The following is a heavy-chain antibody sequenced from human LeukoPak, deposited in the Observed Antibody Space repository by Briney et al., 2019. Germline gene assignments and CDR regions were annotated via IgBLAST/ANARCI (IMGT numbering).Heavy chain of an antibody. CDR1: GFSFSFYW. V-gene: IGHV3-74*01. J-gene: IGHJ6*04. CDR2: IKTDGSIA. CDR3: AELGITMIGGV. D-gene: IGHD3-10*02. Sequence: GGSLRLSCAASGFSFSFYWMHWVRQAPGKGPVWVSRIKTDGSIADYADSVKGRFTISRDNAKNSLYLQMNSLRAEDTAVYYCAELGITMIGGVWGKGTTVTISS.